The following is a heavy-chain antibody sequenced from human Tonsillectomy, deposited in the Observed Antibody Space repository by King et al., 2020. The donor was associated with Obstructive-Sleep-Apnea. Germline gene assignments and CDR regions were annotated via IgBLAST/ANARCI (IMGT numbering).Heavy chain of an antibody. CDR3: ARENYGAFYFDY. CDR2: ISYDGSNK. D-gene: IGHD4-17*01. Sequence: VQLVESGGGVVQPGRSLRLSCAASGFTFRSYAMPWVRQAPGKGLEGVAVISYDGSNKNYADSVKGRFTISRDNSKSTPYLQMNSLRVEDTAVYYCARENYGAFYFDYWGQGTLVTVSS. J-gene: IGHJ4*02. CDR1: GFTFRSYA. V-gene: IGHV3-30-3*01.